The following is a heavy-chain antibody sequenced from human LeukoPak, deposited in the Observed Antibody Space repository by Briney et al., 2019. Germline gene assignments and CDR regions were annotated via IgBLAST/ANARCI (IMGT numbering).Heavy chain of an antibody. CDR1: GYLFVDHD. V-gene: IGHV1-8*02. CDR2: MNPLTGNA. CDR3: AATFSNSWLRANWFDP. J-gene: IGHJ5*02. D-gene: IGHD5-12*01. Sequence: GESLKVSCKSSGYLFVDHDINWVRQAPGHGLEWMGRMNPLTGNAGFAQKFQGRLSFTRNTSVSTAYMEIQSLTSDDTAVYYCAATFSNSWLRANWFDPWGQGTLIIVSS.